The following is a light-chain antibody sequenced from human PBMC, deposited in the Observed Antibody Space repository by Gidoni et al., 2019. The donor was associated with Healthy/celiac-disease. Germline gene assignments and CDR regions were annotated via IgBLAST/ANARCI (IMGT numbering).Light chain of an antibody. CDR3: QQRINWPPT. CDR2: DAS. V-gene: IGKV3-11*01. CDR1: QSVSSY. J-gene: IGKJ2*01. Sequence: EIVLTQSPATLSLSPGERATRSCSASQSVSSYLAWYQQKPGQAPRLLIYDASNRATGIPARFSGSGSGTDFTLTISSLEPEDFAVYYCQQRINWPPTFGQGTKLEIK.